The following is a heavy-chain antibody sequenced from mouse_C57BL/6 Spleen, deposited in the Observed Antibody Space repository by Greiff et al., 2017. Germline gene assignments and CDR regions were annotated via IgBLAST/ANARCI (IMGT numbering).Heavy chain of an antibody. CDR2: IDPSDSYT. Sequence: QVQLQQPGAELVMPGASVKLSCKASGYTFTSYWMHWVKQRPGQGLEWIGEIDPSDSYTNYNQKFKGKSTLTVDKSSSTAYMQLSSLTSEDSAVYYCARRDYYGSVDYWGQGTTLTVSS. J-gene: IGHJ2*01. D-gene: IGHD1-1*01. V-gene: IGHV1-69*01. CDR3: ARRDYYGSVDY. CDR1: GYTFTSYW.